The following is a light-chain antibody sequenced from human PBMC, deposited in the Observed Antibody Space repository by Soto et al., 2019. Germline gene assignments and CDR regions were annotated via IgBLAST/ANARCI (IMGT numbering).Light chain of an antibody. CDR2: EVR. V-gene: IGLV2-14*01. CDR1: SSDVGGYNY. CDR3: SSFTSKSTLI. Sequence: QSALTQPASVSGSPGQSITISCTGTSSDVGGYNYVSWYQQHPGRVPQLIIYEVRNRPSGISFRFSGSKSGNTASLTISGLQAEDEADYYCSSFTSKSTLIFGGGTKLTVL. J-gene: IGLJ2*01.